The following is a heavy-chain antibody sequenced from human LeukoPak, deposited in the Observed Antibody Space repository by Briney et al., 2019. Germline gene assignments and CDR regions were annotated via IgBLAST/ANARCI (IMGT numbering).Heavy chain of an antibody. Sequence: GGSLRLSCAASGFTFSNYAMHWVRQAPGKGLEWVAVISYDGTNKYYADSVKGGFTISRDNSKNTMYLQMNSLRAEDTAMYYCARAPMSYDSSGFGGAFDIWGQGTMVTVSS. D-gene: IGHD3-22*01. CDR3: ARAPMSYDSSGFGGAFDI. J-gene: IGHJ3*02. CDR2: ISYDGTNK. V-gene: IGHV3-30-3*01. CDR1: GFTFSNYA.